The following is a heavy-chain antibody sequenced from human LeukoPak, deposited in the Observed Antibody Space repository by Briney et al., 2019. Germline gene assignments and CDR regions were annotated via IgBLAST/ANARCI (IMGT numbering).Heavy chain of an antibody. CDR3: ARDSQLKPFDY. CDR2: INPNSGGT. D-gene: IGHD1-1*01. Sequence: ASVKVSCKASGYTFTGYYMHWVRQAPGQGLEWMGRINPNSGGTNYAQKFQGRVTVTRDTSISTAYMELSRLRSDDTAVYYCARDSQLKPFDYWGQGTLVTVSS. J-gene: IGHJ4*02. V-gene: IGHV1-2*06. CDR1: GYTFTGYY.